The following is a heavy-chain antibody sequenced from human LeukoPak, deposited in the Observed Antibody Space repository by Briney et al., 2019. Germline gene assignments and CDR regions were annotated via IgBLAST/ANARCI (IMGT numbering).Heavy chain of an antibody. V-gene: IGHV4-4*09. CDR2: IYTSGST. Sequence: SETLSLTCTVSGGSISSYYWSWIRQPPGKGLEWIGYIYTSGSTSYNPSLKSRVTISVDTSKNQFSLKLSSVTAADTAVYYCARTRYYYYYYMDVWGKGTTVTVSS. J-gene: IGHJ6*03. CDR3: ARTRYYYYYYMDV. CDR1: GGSISSYY.